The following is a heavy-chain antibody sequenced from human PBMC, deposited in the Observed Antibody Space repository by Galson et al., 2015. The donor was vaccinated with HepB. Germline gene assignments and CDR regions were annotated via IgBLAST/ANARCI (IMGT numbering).Heavy chain of an antibody. D-gene: IGHD3-9*01. CDR1: GDSVSSNLFT. Sequence: ISGDSVSSNLFTWNWIRQSPSRGLEWLGRTYYRSKWQNDYAVSLTSRITINPDTSKNQFSLHLNSVTPEDTAVYYCASADILTGCDYWGQGTLVTVSS. V-gene: IGHV6-1*01. CDR3: ASADILTGCDY. CDR2: TYYRSKWQN. J-gene: IGHJ4*02.